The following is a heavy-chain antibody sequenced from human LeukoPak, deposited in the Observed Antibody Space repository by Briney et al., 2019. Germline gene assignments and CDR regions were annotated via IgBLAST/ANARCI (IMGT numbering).Heavy chain of an antibody. J-gene: IGHJ4*02. D-gene: IGHD2-15*01. CDR1: GYTFTSYD. CDR3: ARGAYCSGGSCYSDQDDY. CDR2: MNPNSGNT. Sequence: ASVKVSCKASGYTFTSYDINWVRQATGQGLEWMGWMNPNSGNTGYAQKFQGRVTMTRNTSISTAYMELSSLRSEDTGVYYCARGAYCSGGSCYSDQDDYWGQGTLVTVSS. V-gene: IGHV1-8*01.